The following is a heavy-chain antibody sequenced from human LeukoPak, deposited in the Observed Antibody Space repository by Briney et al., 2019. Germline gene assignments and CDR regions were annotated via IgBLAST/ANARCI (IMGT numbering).Heavy chain of an antibody. Sequence: ASVKVSCKASGYTFTSYDINWVRQATGQGLEWMGWINPNSGGTNYAQKFQGRVTMTRDTSISTAYMELSRLRSDDTAVYYCARFDDYGDYSRAFDIWGQGTMVTVSS. J-gene: IGHJ3*02. CDR1: GYTFTSYD. V-gene: IGHV1-2*02. CDR2: INPNSGGT. D-gene: IGHD4-17*01. CDR3: ARFDDYGDYSRAFDI.